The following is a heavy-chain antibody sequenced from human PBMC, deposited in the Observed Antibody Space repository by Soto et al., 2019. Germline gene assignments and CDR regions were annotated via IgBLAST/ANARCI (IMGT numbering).Heavy chain of an antibody. Sequence: NPLETLSLTCAVYGGSFSGYYWSWIRQPPGKGLEWIGEINHSGSTNYNPSLKSRVTISVDTSKNQFSLKLSSVTAADTAVYYCARGVSFRVRGVIRPYYGMDVWGQGTTVTVSS. CDR2: INHSGST. CDR1: GGSFSGYY. D-gene: IGHD3-10*01. CDR3: ARGVSFRVRGVIRPYYGMDV. V-gene: IGHV4-34*01. J-gene: IGHJ6*02.